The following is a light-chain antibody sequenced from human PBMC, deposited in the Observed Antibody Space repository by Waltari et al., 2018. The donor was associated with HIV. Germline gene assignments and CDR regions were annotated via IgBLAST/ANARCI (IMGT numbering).Light chain of an antibody. J-gene: IGLJ3*02. V-gene: IGLV1-47*01. CDR3: SVWDDTLSGPV. CDR2: RDN. Sequence: QSELTQPPSTSGTPGQRVTISCSGTTSNIGSNYVSWYQRLPGTAPKVFIYRDNQRPSGVPARFSGSKSGTSAFLAISGLRSEDEADYFCSVWDDTLSGPVFGGGTRLTVL. CDR1: TSNIGSNY.